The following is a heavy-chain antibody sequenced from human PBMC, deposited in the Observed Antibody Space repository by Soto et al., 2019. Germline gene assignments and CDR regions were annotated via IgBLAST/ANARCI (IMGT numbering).Heavy chain of an antibody. CDR1: GYIFTNFG. J-gene: IGHJ4*02. V-gene: IGHV1-18*01. CDR2: ISPYTYRT. Sequence: QVQLVQSGAELKKPGASVKVSCKTSGYIFTNFGISWVRQAPGQGLEWMGWISPYTYRTNYVQKFRDRITMTTDTSTSTVYMELRNLRSDDTAIYYCARDPNRYFDFWGQESLVTVSS. CDR3: ARDPNRYFDF.